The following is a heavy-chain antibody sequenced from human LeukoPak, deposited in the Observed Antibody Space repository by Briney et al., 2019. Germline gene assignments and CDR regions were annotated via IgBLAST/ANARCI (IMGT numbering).Heavy chain of an antibody. D-gene: IGHD1-14*01. CDR1: GLTFSSHW. Sequence: GGSLRLSCAASGLTFSSHWMHWVRHAPGKGLVWVSRITNDGSSTTYADSVKGRFTISRDNAKNMLYLQVNSLRAEDTAVYYCARDFEPYNWFDPWGQGTLVTVSS. CDR3: ARDFEPYNWFDP. J-gene: IGHJ5*02. CDR2: ITNDGSST. V-gene: IGHV3-74*01.